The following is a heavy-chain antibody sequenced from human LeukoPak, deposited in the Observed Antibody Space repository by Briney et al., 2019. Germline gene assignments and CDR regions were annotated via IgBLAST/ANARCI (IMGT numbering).Heavy chain of an antibody. V-gene: IGHV3-23*01. D-gene: IGHD7-27*01. Sequence: AGGSLRLSCAASGFTFSSYAMSWVRQAPGKGLEWVSAISGSGGSTYYADSVKGRFTISRDNSKNTLYLQMNSLRAEDTAVYYCAKAGNRGRYYFDYWGQGTLVTVSS. CDR3: AKAGNRGRYYFDY. CDR1: GFTFSSYA. CDR2: ISGSGGST. J-gene: IGHJ4*02.